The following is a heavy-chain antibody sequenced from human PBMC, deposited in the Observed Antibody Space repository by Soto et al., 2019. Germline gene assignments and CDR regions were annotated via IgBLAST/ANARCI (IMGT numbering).Heavy chain of an antibody. D-gene: IGHD1-1*01. CDR2: TYYRSKWYN. V-gene: IGHV6-1*01. CDR3: GRAHLGSDRYILEPFDP. J-gene: IGHJ5*02. Sequence: SQTLSLTCAISGDSVSSNSATWNWIRQSPSRGLEWLGRTYYRSKWYNDYAPSVRSRIIINPDTSKNQFSLQLNSVIPEDTAVYYCGRAHLGSDRYILEPFDPWGQGTLVTRLL. CDR1: GDSVSSNSAT.